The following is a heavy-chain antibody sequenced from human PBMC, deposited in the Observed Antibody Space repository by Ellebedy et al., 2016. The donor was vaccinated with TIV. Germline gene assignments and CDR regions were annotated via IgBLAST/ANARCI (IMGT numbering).Heavy chain of an antibody. Sequence: AASVTVSCKPSGYTFTSYDINWVRQAPGQGLEYLGWMQPGSGNTGYAQKFEGRVTMTRDTSTGTAYMELNSLRSEETAVYYCTVGLFDPWGQGTLVTVSS. V-gene: IGHV1-8*01. J-gene: IGHJ5*02. CDR2: MQPGSGNT. D-gene: IGHD3-10*01. CDR1: GYTFTSYD. CDR3: TVGLFDP.